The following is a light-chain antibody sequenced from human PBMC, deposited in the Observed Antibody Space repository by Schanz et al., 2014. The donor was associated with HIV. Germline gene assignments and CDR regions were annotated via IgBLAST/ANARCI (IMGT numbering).Light chain of an antibody. CDR2: LGGSGTY. Sequence: QSVLTQSSSASASLGSSVKLTCTLSSGHRGYIISWHQLQPGKAPRYLMKLGGSGTYNKGSGVPDRFSGSSPGADRYLTISNLQSEDEADYYCETWDDNTYVVFGGGTKVTVL. CDR1: SGHRGYI. CDR3: ETWDDNTYVV. V-gene: IGLV4-60*03. J-gene: IGLJ2*01.